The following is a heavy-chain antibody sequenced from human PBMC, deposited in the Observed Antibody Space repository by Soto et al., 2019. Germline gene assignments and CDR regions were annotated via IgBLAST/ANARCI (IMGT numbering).Heavy chain of an antibody. J-gene: IGHJ6*02. CDR2: ITWDGGSI. CDR1: GFNFHDYT. Sequence: GGSLRLCCAASGFNFHDYTIHWVRQSPGKGLEWVSFITWDGGSIYYADSAKGRFTISRDNSKNSLTLEMNSLRSEDSGVYYCAKGGFGGYGMDVWGQGTTVTVSS. D-gene: IGHD6-25*01. V-gene: IGHV3-43*01. CDR3: AKGGFGGYGMDV.